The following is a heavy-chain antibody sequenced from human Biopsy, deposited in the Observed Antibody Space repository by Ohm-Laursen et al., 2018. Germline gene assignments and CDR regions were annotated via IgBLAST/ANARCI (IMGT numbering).Heavy chain of an antibody. V-gene: IGHV1-2*02. CDR2: INAKTGDT. CDR3: TRGGYYYDSLAYYYWFDP. J-gene: IGHJ5*02. Sequence: ASVNVSCKTSGYTFTGYHVHWVRQAPGQGLEWMGWINAKTGDTNYAQKFQGRVTMTRGTSISTAYVDLSSLRSDDTAVYYCTRGGYYYDSLAYYYWFDPWGQGTLVTVSS. D-gene: IGHD3-22*01. CDR1: GYTFTGYH.